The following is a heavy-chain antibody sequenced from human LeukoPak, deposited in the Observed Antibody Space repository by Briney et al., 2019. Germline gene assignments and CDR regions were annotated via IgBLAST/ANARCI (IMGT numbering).Heavy chain of an antibody. CDR1: GYTFTGYY. Sequence: ASVKVSCKASGYTFTGYYMHWVRQAPGQGLEWMGWINPNSGGTNYEQKFQGRVTMTRDTSISTAYMELSRLRSDDTAVYYCARALSVLRPGYFQHWGQGTLVTVSS. J-gene: IGHJ1*01. V-gene: IGHV1-2*02. D-gene: IGHD3-16*02. CDR2: INPNSGGT. CDR3: ARALSVLRPGYFQH.